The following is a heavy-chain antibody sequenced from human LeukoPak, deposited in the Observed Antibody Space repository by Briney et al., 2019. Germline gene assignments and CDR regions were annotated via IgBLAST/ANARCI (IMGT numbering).Heavy chain of an antibody. CDR1: GGSISGSNYY. CDR3: ASGRNLDAFEI. CDR2: TYYSGST. D-gene: IGHD2/OR15-2a*01. Sequence: SETLSLTCVVSGGSISGSNYYWGWIRQPPGKGPEWTGSTYYSGSTYYKPSLKSRVSVSADTSKNKFSLKLSSVTAADTAVYYCASGRNLDAFEIWGQGTMVTVSS. J-gene: IGHJ3*02. V-gene: IGHV4-39*01.